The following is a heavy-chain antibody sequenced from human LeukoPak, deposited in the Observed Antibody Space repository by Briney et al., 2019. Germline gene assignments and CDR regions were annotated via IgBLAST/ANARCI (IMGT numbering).Heavy chain of an antibody. J-gene: IGHJ5*01. D-gene: IGHD6-19*01. CDR3: ATLGSTTYTSGWFDY. CDR1: GFTFRDHY. Sequence: PGGSLRLSCAASGFTFRDHYMDWVRQAPGKGLEWVGRSRDRANSYTTDYAASVKGRFSISRDDSQNSLYLQMNSLRDEDTAVYYCATLGSTTYTSGWFDYWGQGTLVTVSS. CDR2: SRDRANSYTT. V-gene: IGHV3-72*01.